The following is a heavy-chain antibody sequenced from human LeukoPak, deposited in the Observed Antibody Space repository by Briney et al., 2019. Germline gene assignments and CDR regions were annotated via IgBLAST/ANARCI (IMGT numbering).Heavy chain of an antibody. CDR2: IIPIFGTA. CDR1: GYTFTSYG. D-gene: IGHD5-18*01. V-gene: IGHV1-69*05. CDR3: ATKQEDTAMVTFYYYYMDV. Sequence: SVKVSCKASGYTFTSYGISWVRQAPGQGLEWMGRIIPIFGTANYAQKFQGRGTITTDESTSTAYMELSSLRSEDTAVYYCATKQEDTAMVTFYYYYMDVWGKGTTVTVSS. J-gene: IGHJ6*03.